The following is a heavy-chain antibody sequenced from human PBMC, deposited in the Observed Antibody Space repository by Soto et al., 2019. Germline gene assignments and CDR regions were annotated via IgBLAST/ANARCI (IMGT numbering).Heavy chain of an antibody. D-gene: IGHD6-25*01. J-gene: IGHJ4*02. CDR2: ISSDSTYI. CDR1: GFTFRRYA. Sequence: GGSPRLSFETSGFTFRRYALSWVRQAPLKGLEWVSAISSDSTYIFYADSLKGRFTISRDNAKNSLYLQINSLRAEDTAAYYRARDLGVTATGTSLDYWAQGSQVTVTS. CDR3: ARDLGVTATGTSLDY. V-gene: IGHV3-21*01.